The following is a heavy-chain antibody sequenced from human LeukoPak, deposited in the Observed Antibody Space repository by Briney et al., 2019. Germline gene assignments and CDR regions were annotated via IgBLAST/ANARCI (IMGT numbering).Heavy chain of an antibody. J-gene: IGHJ4*02. Sequence: ASVKVSCKASGYTFTSYAMHWVRQAPGQRLEWMGWINAGNGNTKYSQKFQGRVTITRDTSASTAYMELSSLRSEDTAVYYCARANPPDYYDSSGSYYFDYWGQGTLVTVSS. CDR3: ARANPPDYYDSSGSYYFDY. D-gene: IGHD3-22*01. CDR2: INAGNGNT. CDR1: GYTFTSYA. V-gene: IGHV1-3*01.